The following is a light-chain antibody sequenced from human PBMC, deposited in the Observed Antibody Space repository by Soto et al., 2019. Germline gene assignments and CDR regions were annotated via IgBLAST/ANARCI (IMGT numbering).Light chain of an antibody. CDR2: GAS. Sequence: EIVLTQSPGTLSLSPGERATLSCRASQSVGRDYLAWYQQKPGQAPRLLIHGASSRATGIPDRFSGSGSGTDFTLTISRLEPEDFAEFYCQQYASSPLTFGGGTKVEIK. J-gene: IGKJ4*01. CDR3: QQYASSPLT. CDR1: QSVGRDY. V-gene: IGKV3-20*01.